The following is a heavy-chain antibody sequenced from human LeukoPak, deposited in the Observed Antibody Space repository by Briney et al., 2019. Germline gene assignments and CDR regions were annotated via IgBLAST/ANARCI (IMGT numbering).Heavy chain of an antibody. D-gene: IGHD1-14*01. CDR1: GFTFSSYG. CDR3: ARTYFMTGYYYMDV. CDR2: ISSSSSSI. V-gene: IGHV3-21*01. J-gene: IGHJ6*03. Sequence: GRSLRLSCAASGFTFSSYGMHWVRQAPGKGLEWVSSISSSSSSIYYADSLKGRFTISRDNAKNSLYLQMISLRAEDTAVYYCARTYFMTGYYYMDVWGKGTTVTVSS.